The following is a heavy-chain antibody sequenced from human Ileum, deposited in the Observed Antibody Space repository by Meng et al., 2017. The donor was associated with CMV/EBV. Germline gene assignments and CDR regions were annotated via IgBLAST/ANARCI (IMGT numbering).Heavy chain of an antibody. D-gene: IGHD4-17*01. J-gene: IGHJ4*02. CDR3: ARNPVTNRRGSHFDY. Sequence: GALKISCAASGFTFSSYWMSWVRQAPGKGLEWVADIKQDGSEKYYVDSVKGRFTISRDNANNSLYLQMNSLRAEDTAVYYCARNPVTNRRGSHFDYWGQGTLVTVSS. CDR1: GFTFSSYW. V-gene: IGHV3-7*01. CDR2: IKQDGSEK.